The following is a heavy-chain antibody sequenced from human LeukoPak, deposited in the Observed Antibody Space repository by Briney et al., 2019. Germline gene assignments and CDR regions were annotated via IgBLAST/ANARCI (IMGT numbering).Heavy chain of an antibody. CDR2: ISYDGSNK. V-gene: IGHV3-30*18. J-gene: IGHJ4*02. CDR1: GFTFSSYG. Sequence: PGRSLRLSCAASGFTFSSYGMHWVREAPGKGLEWVAVISYDGSNKYYADSVKGRFTISRDNSKNTLYLQMNSLRAEDTAVYYCANARGEPPDYWGQGTLVTVSS. D-gene: IGHD1-26*01. CDR3: ANARGEPPDY.